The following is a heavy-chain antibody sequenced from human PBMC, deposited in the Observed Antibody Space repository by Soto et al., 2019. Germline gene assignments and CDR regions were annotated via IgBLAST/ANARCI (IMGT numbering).Heavy chain of an antibody. D-gene: IGHD5-18*01. V-gene: IGHV4-30-2*01. Sequence: TLSLTCSVSGGSISSGGFSWSWIRQPLGKGLEWIGYIYYGGTTYYNPSLKSRVTMSVDRSKNQFSLELGSVTAADTAVYYCARYSFGFAYWGRGTLVTVSS. CDR3: ARYSFGFAY. CDR2: IYYGGTT. CDR1: GGSISSGGFS. J-gene: IGHJ4*02.